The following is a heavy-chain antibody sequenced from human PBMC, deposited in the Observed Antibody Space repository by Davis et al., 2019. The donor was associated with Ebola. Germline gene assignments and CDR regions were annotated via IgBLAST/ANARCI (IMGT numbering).Heavy chain of an antibody. Sequence: GGSLRLSCAASGFTFSSYGMHCVRQAPGKGLEWVAVIWYDGSNKYYADPVKGRFTISRDNSKNTLYLQMNSLRAEDTAVYYCASPICWSGYSTPRRSDAFDIWGQGTMVTVSS. J-gene: IGHJ3*02. D-gene: IGHD3-3*01. CDR1: GFTFSSYG. V-gene: IGHV3-33*08. CDR3: ASPICWSGYSTPRRSDAFDI. CDR2: IWYDGSNK.